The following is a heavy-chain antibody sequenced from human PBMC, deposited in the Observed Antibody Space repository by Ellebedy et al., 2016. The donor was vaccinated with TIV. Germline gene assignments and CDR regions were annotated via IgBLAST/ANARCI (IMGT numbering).Heavy chain of an antibody. D-gene: IGHD3-3*01. V-gene: IGHV3-15*01. CDR3: TTVFHFGVVTYYYYYYMDV. J-gene: IGHJ6*03. CDR2: IKSKTDGGTT. Sequence: GESLKISXAASGFTFSNAWMSWVRQAPGKGLEWVGRIKSKTDGGTTDYAAPVKGRFTISRDDSKNTLYLQMNSLKTEDTAVYYCTTVFHFGVVTYYYYYYMDVWGKGTTVTVSS. CDR1: GFTFSNAW.